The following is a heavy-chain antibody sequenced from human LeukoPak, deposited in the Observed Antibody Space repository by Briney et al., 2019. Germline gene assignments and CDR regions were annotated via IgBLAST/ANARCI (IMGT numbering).Heavy chain of an antibody. J-gene: IGHJ6*03. CDR1: GGSLSSSSYY. CDR3: AREVLLNYYYMDV. D-gene: IGHD3-10*01. V-gene: IGHV4-39*07. Sequence: SETLSLTCIVSGGSLSSSSYYWGWIRQPPGKGLEWIGNIYYSGSTYYNPSLKSRVTISVDTSKNQFSLKLSSVTAADTAVYYCAREVLLNYYYMDVWGKGTTVTLSS. CDR2: IYYSGST.